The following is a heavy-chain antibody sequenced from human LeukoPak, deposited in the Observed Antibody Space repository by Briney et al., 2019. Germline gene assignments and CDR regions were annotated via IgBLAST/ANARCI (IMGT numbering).Heavy chain of an antibody. CDR3: ARAAGTTTGGMDV. CDR2: ISYDGSYK. D-gene: IGHD1-14*01. J-gene: IGHJ6*02. Sequence: GGSLRLSCAVSGFTSTSYAIHWVRQAPGKGLEWVAVISYDGSYKYYADSVKGRFTMSRDYSKNTVYLQMNSLRVEDTAVYYCARAAGTTTGGMDVWGQGTMGTVSS. V-gene: IGHV3-30-3*01. CDR1: GFTSTSYA.